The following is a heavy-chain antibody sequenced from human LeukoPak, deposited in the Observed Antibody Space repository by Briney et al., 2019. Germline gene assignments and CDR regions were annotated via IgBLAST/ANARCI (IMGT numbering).Heavy chain of an antibody. Sequence: PSETLSLTCTVSGGSISSSTYYWAWVRQPPGKGLEWIASIYYSGTTYYNPSLKSRVTISVDTSRNQFSLNLSSVTAADTAVYYCARDGEMATIENYFDYWGQGTLVTVSS. D-gene: IGHD5-24*01. CDR3: ARDGEMATIENYFDY. CDR2: IYYSGTT. J-gene: IGHJ4*02. CDR1: GGSISSSTYY. V-gene: IGHV4-39*07.